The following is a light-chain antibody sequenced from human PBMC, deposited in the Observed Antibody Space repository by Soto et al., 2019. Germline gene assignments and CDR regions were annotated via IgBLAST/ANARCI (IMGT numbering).Light chain of an antibody. CDR2: EVS. CDR1: TSDVGGYNF. CDR3: SSYTSSGTRV. V-gene: IGLV2-14*01. J-gene: IGLJ1*01. Sequence: QSALTQTASVSGSPGQSITISCTGNTSDVGGYNFVSWYQLHPGKAPKLMIFEVSNRPSGVSNRFSGSKSGNTASLTISGLQAEDEADYYCSSYTSSGTRVFGTGTKLTVL.